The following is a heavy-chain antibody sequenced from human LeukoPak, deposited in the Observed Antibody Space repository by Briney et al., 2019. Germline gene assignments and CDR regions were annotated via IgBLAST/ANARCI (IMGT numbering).Heavy chain of an antibody. CDR2: IKQDGSEK. J-gene: IGHJ4*02. Sequence: GGSLRLSCTASGFTFSSYWMSWVRQAPGKGLEWVANIKQDGSEKYYVDSVKGRFTISRDNAKNSLYLQMNSLRAEDTAVYYCAKYITVAGSSYFDYWGQGTLVTVSS. CDR3: AKYITVAGSSYFDY. CDR1: GFTFSSYW. D-gene: IGHD6-19*01. V-gene: IGHV3-7*01.